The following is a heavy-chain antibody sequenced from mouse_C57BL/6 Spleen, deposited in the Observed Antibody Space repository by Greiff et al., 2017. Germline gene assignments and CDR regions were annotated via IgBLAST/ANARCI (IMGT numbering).Heavy chain of an antibody. J-gene: IGHJ3*01. CDR2: IYPRSGNT. V-gene: IGHV1-81*01. CDR1: GYTFTSYG. D-gene: IGHD4-1*01. CDR3: ARNELGRGFAY. Sequence: QVQLKESGAELARPGASVKLSCKASGYTFTSYGISWVKQRTGQGLEWIGEIYPRSGNTYYNEKFKGKATLTADKSSSTAYMELRSLTSEDSAVYFCARNELGRGFAYWGQGTLVTVSA.